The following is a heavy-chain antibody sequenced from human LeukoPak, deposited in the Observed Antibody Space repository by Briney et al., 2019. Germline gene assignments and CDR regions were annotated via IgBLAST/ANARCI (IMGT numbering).Heavy chain of an antibody. CDR1: GFSFRSYA. CDR2: ISYDGSNK. J-gene: IGHJ4*02. D-gene: IGHD5-12*01. Sequence: GGSLRLSCAASGFSFRSYAMHWVWQAPGKGLEWVAVISYDGSNKYYADSVKGRFTISRDNSKNTLYLQMNSLRAEDTAVYYCAKDGRVATITLDYWGQGTLVTVSP. V-gene: IGHV3-30*01. CDR3: AKDGRVATITLDY.